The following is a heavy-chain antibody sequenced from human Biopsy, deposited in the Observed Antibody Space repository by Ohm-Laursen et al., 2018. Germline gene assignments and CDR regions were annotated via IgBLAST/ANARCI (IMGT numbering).Heavy chain of an antibody. J-gene: IGHJ5*02. CDR1: GYTFTSYE. Sequence: ASVKVSCKASGYTFTSYEITWVRQASGQGPEWIGWLNPVSGNSNFGQKFRGRVTVTNDTSISTAYMELSGLTSDDTATYYCGRAVRNQLLTDPWGQGTLVTVTS. D-gene: IGHD1-7*01. V-gene: IGHV1-8*01. CDR2: LNPVSGNS. CDR3: GRAVRNQLLTDP.